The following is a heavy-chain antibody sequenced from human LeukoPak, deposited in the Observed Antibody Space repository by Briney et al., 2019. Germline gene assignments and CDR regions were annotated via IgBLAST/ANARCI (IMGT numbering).Heavy chain of an antibody. D-gene: IGHD1-26*01. V-gene: IGHV3-30*02. CDR2: IRYDGSNK. J-gene: IGHJ4*02. CDR1: GFIFSSYG. Sequence: PGGSLRLSCAASGFIFSSYGMHWGRQAPGRGLEWVAFIRYDGSNKYYADSVKGRFTISRDNSKNTLYLQMNSLRAEDTAVYYCAKDGRLGFDYWGQGTLVTVSS. CDR3: AKDGRLGFDY.